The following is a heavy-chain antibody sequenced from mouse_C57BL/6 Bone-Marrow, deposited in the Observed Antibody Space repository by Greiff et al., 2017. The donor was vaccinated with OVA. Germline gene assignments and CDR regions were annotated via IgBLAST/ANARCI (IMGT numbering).Heavy chain of an antibody. CDR3: ARDHYSNYVWFAY. CDR2: ISDGGSYT. CDR1: GFTFSSYA. J-gene: IGHJ3*01. V-gene: IGHV5-4*01. D-gene: IGHD2-5*01. Sequence: EVQVVESGGGLVKPGGSLKLSCAASGFTFSSYAMSWVRQTPEQRLEWVATISDGGSYTYYPDNVKGRFTISIDNAKNNLYLQMSHLKSEDTAMYYCARDHYSNYVWFAYWGQGTLVTVSA.